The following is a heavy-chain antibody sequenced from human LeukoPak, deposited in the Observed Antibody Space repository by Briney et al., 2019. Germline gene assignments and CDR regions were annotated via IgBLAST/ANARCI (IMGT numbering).Heavy chain of an antibody. J-gene: IGHJ4*02. CDR3: AKDADQYADSYYDW. CDR1: GFTFSSSG. CDR2: IWYDGSRK. Sequence: GGSLRLSCITSGFTFSSSGMHWARQVPGKGLEWVADIWYDGSRKFYTDSVKDRFIVSRDNGKNTLYLQMDSLSVEDTAVYYCAKDADQYADSYYDWWGQGTLVTVSS. V-gene: IGHV3-33*06. D-gene: IGHD4-17*01.